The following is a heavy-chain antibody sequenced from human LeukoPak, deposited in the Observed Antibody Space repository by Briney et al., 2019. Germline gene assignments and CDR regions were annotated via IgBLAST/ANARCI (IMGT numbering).Heavy chain of an antibody. J-gene: IGHJ4*02. CDR2: INGNGDST. V-gene: IGHV3-64*01. CDR1: GFTFSTYG. Sequence: GXSLRLSCAASGFTFSTYGIHWVRQAPGKGLEYVSAINGNGDSTYYANSVKGRFTISRDNSKNTVYLQMGSLRPEDMAVYYCARDTGYYPDWGQGTLVTVSS. D-gene: IGHD3-10*01. CDR3: ARDTGYYPD.